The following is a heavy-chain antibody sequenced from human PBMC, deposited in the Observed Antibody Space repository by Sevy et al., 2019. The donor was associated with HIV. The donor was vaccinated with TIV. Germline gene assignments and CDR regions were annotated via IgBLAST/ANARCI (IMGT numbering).Heavy chain of an antibody. CDR1: GFTFSNYG. D-gene: IGHD3-16*02. J-gene: IGHJ3*01. V-gene: IGHV3-30*18. CDR2: ISDDGTNK. CDR3: AKGVLGELSLSLFDV. Sequence: GGSLRLSCAASGFTFSNYGMHWVRQAPGKGLEWVAVISDDGTNKHYGDSLKGRFTISGDNSKNALYLQMNTLRAEDTAVYYCAKGVLGELSLSLFDVWGQGTMVTVSS.